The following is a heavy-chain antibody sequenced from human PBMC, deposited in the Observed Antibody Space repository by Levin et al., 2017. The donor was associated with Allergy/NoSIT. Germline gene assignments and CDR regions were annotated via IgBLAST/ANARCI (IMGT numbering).Heavy chain of an antibody. D-gene: IGHD2-2*01. CDR3: ARVPGYCSSTSCYGDYYYYYGMDV. V-gene: IGHV3-21*01. J-gene: IGHJ6*02. CDR2: ISSSSSYI. Sequence: GGSLRLSCAASGFTFSSYSMNWVRQAPGKGLEWVSSISSSSSYIYYADSVKGRFTISRDNAKNSLYLQMNSLRAEDTAVYYCARVPGYCSSTSCYGDYYYYYGMDVWGQGTTVTVSS. CDR1: GFTFSSYS.